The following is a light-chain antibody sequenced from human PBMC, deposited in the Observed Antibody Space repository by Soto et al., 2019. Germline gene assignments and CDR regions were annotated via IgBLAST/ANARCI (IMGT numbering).Light chain of an antibody. J-gene: IGKJ1*01. Sequence: EIVLTQCPATLSLSGGERVTRSCRASQSVTSYLAWYQQKPGQAPRLLIFDASQRATGIPARFRGSGSGTDFTLSISSLEPEHFAVYYCQQRTDRPPWTFGPGTKVDIK. V-gene: IGKV3-11*01. CDR1: QSVTSY. CDR3: QQRTDRPPWT. CDR2: DAS.